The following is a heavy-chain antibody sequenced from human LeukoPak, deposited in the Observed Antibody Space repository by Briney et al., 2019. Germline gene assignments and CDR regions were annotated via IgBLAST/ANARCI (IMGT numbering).Heavy chain of an antibody. D-gene: IGHD6-13*01. CDR2: ISGNNGNT. V-gene: IGHV1-18*01. CDR3: ARESSGLPGTREFDY. Sequence: ASVKVSCKASGYTFTSYDVNWVRQAPGQGLEWVGWISGNNGNTKYAEKLQGRVTMTTDTSTSTAYMDLRSLRSDDTAVYYCARESSGLPGTREFDYWGQGTLVTVSS. J-gene: IGHJ4*02. CDR1: GYTFTSYD.